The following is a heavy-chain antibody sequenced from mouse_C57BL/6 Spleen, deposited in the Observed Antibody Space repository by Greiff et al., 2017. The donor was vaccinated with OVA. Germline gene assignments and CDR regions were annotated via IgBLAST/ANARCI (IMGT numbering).Heavy chain of an antibody. D-gene: IGHD1-1*01. CDR2: IYPGSGST. J-gene: IGHJ1*03. CDR3: ARAIYYYGSSYWYFDV. V-gene: IGHV1-55*01. Sequence: QVQLQQPGAELVKPGASVKMSCKASGYTFTSYWITWVKQRPGQGLEWIGDIYPGSGSTNYNEKFKSKATLTVDTSSSTAYMQLSSLTSEDSAVYYGARAIYYYGSSYWYFDVWGTGTTVTVSS. CDR1: GYTFTSYW.